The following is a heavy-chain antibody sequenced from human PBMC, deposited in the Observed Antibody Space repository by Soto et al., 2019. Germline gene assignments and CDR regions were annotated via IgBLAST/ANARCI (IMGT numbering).Heavy chain of an antibody. CDR2: ISNAGSGSI. D-gene: IGHD3-22*01. Sequence: ASVKVSCKTSGYPFPSFEVHWIRQAPGQRPEWMGGISNAGSGSIKYSQKFQDRLTITGDKRATTVYMALSSLTSEDTATYYCARESDHYQDFFQNWGQGTQVTVSS. J-gene: IGHJ4*02. CDR3: ARESDHYQDFFQN. V-gene: IGHV1-3*01. CDR1: GYPFPSFE.